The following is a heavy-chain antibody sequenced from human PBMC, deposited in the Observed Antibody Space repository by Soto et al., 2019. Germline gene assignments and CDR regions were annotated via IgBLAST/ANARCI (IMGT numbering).Heavy chain of an antibody. CDR3: ARSSSYYDILTGYAYGMDV. CDR1: GGSISSSSYY. D-gene: IGHD3-9*01. CDR2: IYYSGST. Sequence: SEILSLTCTVSGGSISSSSYYWGWIRQPPGKGLEWIGSIYYSGSTYYNPSLKSRVTISVDTSKNQFSLKLSSVTAADTAVYYCARSSSYYDILTGYAYGMDVWGQGTTVTVSS. J-gene: IGHJ6*02. V-gene: IGHV4-39*01.